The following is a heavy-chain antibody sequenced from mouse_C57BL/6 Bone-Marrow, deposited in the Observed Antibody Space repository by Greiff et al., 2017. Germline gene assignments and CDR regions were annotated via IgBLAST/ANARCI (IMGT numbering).Heavy chain of an antibody. V-gene: IGHV3-6*01. D-gene: IGHD2-1*01. CDR2: ISYDGSN. CDR3: ARGGGNYNYYAMDY. J-gene: IGHJ4*01. Sequence: ESGPGLVKPSQSLSLTCSVTGYSITSGYYWNWIRQFPGNKLEWMGYISYDGSNNYNPSLKNRISITRDTSKNQFFLKLNSVTTEDTATYYCARGGGNYNYYAMDYWGQGTSVTVSS. CDR1: GYSITSGYY.